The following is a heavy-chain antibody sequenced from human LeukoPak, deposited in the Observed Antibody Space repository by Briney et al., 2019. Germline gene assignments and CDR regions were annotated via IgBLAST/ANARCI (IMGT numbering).Heavy chain of an antibody. V-gene: IGHV4-34*01. CDR3: ARGPGWLQLRGSFDY. Sequence: SETLSLTCAVYGGSFSGYYWSWIRQPPGKGLEWVGEINHSGSTNYNPSLKSRVTISVDTSKNQFSLKLSSVTAADTAVYYCARGPGWLQLRGSFDYWGQGTLVTVSS. CDR2: INHSGST. CDR1: GGSFSGYY. D-gene: IGHD5-24*01. J-gene: IGHJ4*02.